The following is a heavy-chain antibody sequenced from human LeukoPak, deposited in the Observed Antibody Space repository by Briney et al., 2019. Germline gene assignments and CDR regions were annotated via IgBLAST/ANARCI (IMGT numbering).Heavy chain of an antibody. V-gene: IGHV4-34*01. CDR2: ISHSGST. CDR1: GGSFRGFY. Sequence: SETLSLTCAVYGGSFRGFYWSWIRQPPGKGLEWIGEISHSGSTNYNPSLKNRVTISVDTSKNQFSLKLSSVTADDTAVYYCARGTYSSSFDYCGQGTLVTVSS. CDR3: ARGTYSSSFDY. J-gene: IGHJ4*02. D-gene: IGHD6-6*01.